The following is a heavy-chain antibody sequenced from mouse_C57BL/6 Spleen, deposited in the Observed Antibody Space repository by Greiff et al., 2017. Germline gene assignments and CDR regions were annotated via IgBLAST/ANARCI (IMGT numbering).Heavy chain of an antibody. J-gene: IGHJ2*01. V-gene: IGHV1-15*01. CDR1: GYTFTDYE. CDR2: FDPETGGT. D-gene: IGHD1-1*01. CDR3: TSRNGSSYYFDY. Sequence: VQLQQSGAELVRPGASVTLSCKASGYTFTDYEMHWVKQTPVHGLEWIGAFDPETGGTAYNQKFKGKAILTADKSSSTAYMELRSLTSEDSAVYYCTSRNGSSYYFDYWGQGTTLTVSS.